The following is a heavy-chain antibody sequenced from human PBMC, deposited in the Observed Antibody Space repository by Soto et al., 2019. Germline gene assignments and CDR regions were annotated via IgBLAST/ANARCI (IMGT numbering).Heavy chain of an antibody. V-gene: IGHV3-23*01. CDR2: ITGSGTSI. Sequence: GGSPRLSCAASGFTFSPYAMSWFRQAPGKGLEWVSSITGSGTSIYYADSVKGRFTISRDNSKNTLHLQMNSLRAEDTAVYFCAADLVAGSGSLGHWGQRTLVTVSS. CDR1: GFTFSPYA. J-gene: IGHJ4*02. D-gene: IGHD3-10*01. CDR3: AADLVAGSGSLGH.